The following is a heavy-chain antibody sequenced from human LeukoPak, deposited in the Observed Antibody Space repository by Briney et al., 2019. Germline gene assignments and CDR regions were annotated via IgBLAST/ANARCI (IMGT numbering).Heavy chain of an antibody. V-gene: IGHV4-34*01. CDR1: GGSFSGYY. J-gene: IGHJ4*02. Sequence: SETLSLTCAVYGGSFSGYYWSWIRQPPGKGLDWIGEINHSGSTNYNPSLKSRVTISVDTSKNQFSLKLSSVTAADTAVYYCASGYSYGHFDYWGQGTLVTVSS. CDR3: ASGYSYGHFDY. D-gene: IGHD5-18*01. CDR2: INHSGST.